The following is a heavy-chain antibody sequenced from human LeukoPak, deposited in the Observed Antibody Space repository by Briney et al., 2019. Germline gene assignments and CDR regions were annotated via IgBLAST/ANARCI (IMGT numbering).Heavy chain of an antibody. CDR1: GGSISSSSYY. D-gene: IGHD6-13*01. CDR2: INHSGST. Sequence: SETLSLTCTVSGGSISSSSYYWGWIRQPPGKGLEWIGEINHSGSTNYNPSLKSRVTISVDTSNNQFSLKLSSLTAADTAVYYCARGLSSSWYWFDTWGQGTLVTVSS. J-gene: IGHJ5*02. V-gene: IGHV4-39*07. CDR3: ARGLSSSWYWFDT.